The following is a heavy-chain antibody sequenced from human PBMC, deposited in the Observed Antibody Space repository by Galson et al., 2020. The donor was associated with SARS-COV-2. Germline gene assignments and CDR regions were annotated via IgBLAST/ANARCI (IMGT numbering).Heavy chain of an antibody. CDR3: ARGLVVRDHVVY. V-gene: IGHV3-30*04. CDR1: GFTFSSYA. CDR2: ISGGGRNK. Sequence: TGGSLRLSCAASGFTFSSYAMHXXRQAPGKGLEWVAVISGGGRNKYYADSVKGRFTISRDNSKNTLYLQMNSLRAEDTAVYYCARGLVVRDHVVYWGQGTLVTVSS. J-gene: IGHJ4*02. D-gene: IGHD3-22*01.